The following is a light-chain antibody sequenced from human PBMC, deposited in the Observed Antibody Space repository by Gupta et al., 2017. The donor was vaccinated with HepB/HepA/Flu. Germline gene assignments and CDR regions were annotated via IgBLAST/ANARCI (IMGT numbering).Light chain of an antibody. CDR3: QLYSSSWT. CDR1: QSIYNNY. Sequence: EIVLTQSPDTLSLSPGERATLSCRASQSIYNNYLAWYHQKSGQAPRVLISGASSRARGIADRFSGSGGATDFTPTSSRQEDEDFAVYYHQLYSSSWTFGQGTXVEFK. CDR2: GAS. J-gene: IGKJ1*01. V-gene: IGKV3-20*01.